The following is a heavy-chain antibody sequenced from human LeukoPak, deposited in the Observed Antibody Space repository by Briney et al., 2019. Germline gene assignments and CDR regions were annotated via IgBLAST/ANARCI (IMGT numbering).Heavy chain of an antibody. CDR3: ARMVRGVIIKAPNDAFDI. CDR1: GFTFSSYG. J-gene: IGHJ3*02. CDR2: IWYDGSNK. D-gene: IGHD3-10*01. V-gene: IGHV3-33*01. Sequence: GGSLRLSCAASGFTFSSYGMHWVRQAPGKGLEWVAVIWYDGSNKYYADSVKGRFTISRDNSKNTLYLQMNSLRAEDTAVYYGARMVRGVIIKAPNDAFDIWGQGTMVTVSS.